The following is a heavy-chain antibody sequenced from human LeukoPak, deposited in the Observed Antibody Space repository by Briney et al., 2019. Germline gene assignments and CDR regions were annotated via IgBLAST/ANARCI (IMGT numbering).Heavy chain of an antibody. Sequence: GGSLRLSCAASRFTFSSYGMHWVRQAPGKGLEWVAFIRYDGSNKYYADSVKGRFTISRDNSKNTLYLQMNSLRADDTAVYYCAKDRNYYDSSCYYGIDYWGQGTLVTVSS. J-gene: IGHJ4*02. CDR3: AKDRNYYDSSCYYGIDY. CDR2: IRYDGSNK. D-gene: IGHD3-22*01. CDR1: RFTFSSYG. V-gene: IGHV3-30*02.